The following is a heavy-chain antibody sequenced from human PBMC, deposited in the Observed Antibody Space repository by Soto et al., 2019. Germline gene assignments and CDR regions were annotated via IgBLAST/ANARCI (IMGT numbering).Heavy chain of an antibody. CDR2: ISAYNGNT. Sequence: ASVKVSCKASGYTFTSYGISWVRQAPGQGLEWMGWISAYNGNTNYAQKLQGRVTMTTDTSTSTAYMELRSLRSDDTAVYYCARVLHSEGLGYRSGVFDIWGQGTMVTVSS. V-gene: IGHV1-18*04. D-gene: IGHD2-8*02. J-gene: IGHJ3*02. CDR1: GYTFTSYG. CDR3: ARVLHSEGLGYRSGVFDI.